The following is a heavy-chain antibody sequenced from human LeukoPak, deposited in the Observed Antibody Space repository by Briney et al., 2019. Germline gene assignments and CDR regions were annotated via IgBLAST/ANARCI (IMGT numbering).Heavy chain of an antibody. CDR1: GGSISSGDYY. CDR2: IYYSGST. V-gene: IGHV4-30-4*08. CDR3: ARDPHYDYYGSVDY. Sequence: PSQTLSLTCTVSGGSISSGDYYWSWIRQPPGKGLEWIGYIYYSGSTYYNPSLKSRVTISVDTSKNQFSLKLSSVTAADTAVYYCARDPHYDYYGSVDYWGQETLVTVSS. D-gene: IGHD3-10*01. J-gene: IGHJ4*02.